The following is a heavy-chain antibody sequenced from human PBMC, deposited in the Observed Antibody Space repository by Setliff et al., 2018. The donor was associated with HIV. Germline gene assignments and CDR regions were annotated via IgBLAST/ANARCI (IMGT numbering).Heavy chain of an antibody. V-gene: IGHV4-4*09. D-gene: IGHD3-22*01. CDR2: IFTSGDT. CDR1: GVSISNYY. CDR3: ASALLYFYDGSGYLKY. J-gene: IGHJ4*02. Sequence: LSLTCTVSGVSISNYYWNWIRQPPGKGLEWIGYIFTSGDTNYNPSLRSRVTLSVDTSKNQVSLKLGSVTAADTAVYFCASALLYFYDGSGYLKYWGQGSQVTVSS.